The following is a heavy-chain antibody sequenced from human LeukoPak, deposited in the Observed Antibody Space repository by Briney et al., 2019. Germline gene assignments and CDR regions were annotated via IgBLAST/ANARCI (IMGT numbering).Heavy chain of an antibody. Sequence: GRSLRLSCAASGFTFGDYAMHWVRQAPGKGLEWVSGISWDSGNIGYADSLKGRFTISRDNAKNSLYLQMNSLRPEDTALYYCANLHGDYRDYWGQGTQVTVSS. V-gene: IGHV3-9*01. J-gene: IGHJ4*02. CDR3: ANLHGDYRDY. D-gene: IGHD4-17*01. CDR1: GFTFGDYA. CDR2: ISWDSGNI.